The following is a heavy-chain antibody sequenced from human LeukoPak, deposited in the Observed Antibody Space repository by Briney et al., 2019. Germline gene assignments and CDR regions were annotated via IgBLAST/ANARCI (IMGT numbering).Heavy chain of an antibody. D-gene: IGHD2-2*01. CDR1: GGSFSGYY. V-gene: IGHV4-34*01. Sequence: SETLSLTCAVYGGSFSGYYWSWIRQPPGMGLEWIGEINHSGSTNYNPSLKSRVTISVDTSKNQFSLKLSSVTAADTAVYYCARGITYCSSTSCPLGYWGQGTLVTVSS. CDR2: INHSGST. J-gene: IGHJ4*02. CDR3: ARGITYCSSTSCPLGY.